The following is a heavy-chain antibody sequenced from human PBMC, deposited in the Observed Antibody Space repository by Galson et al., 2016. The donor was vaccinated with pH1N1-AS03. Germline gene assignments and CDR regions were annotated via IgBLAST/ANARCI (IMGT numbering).Heavy chain of an antibody. CDR2: IHPGGDT. V-gene: IGHV3-53*01. J-gene: IGHJ4*02. Sequence: SLRLSCAATGFTVSSGYHMSWVRQAPGKGLEWVSVIHPGGDTYNADSVKGRFTISRDNSKNTLYLQMNSLRADDTAVYYCAKTPYGDYEGAYFDYWGQGTLVTVSS. D-gene: IGHD4-17*01. CDR3: AKTPYGDYEGAYFDY. CDR1: GFTVSSGY.